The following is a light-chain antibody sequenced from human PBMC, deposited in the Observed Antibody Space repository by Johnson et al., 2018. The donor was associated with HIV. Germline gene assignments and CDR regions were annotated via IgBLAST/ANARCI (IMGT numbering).Light chain of an antibody. CDR2: DNN. Sequence: QSVLTQPPSVSAAPGHKVTISCSGRSSNIGNNYVSWYQQLPGKAPKLFIFDNNKRPSGIPDRFSGSKSGTSATLGITGLQTGDEADYYCGTWDSSLSAYVFGTGTKVTVV. CDR1: SSNIGNNY. CDR3: GTWDSSLSAYV. J-gene: IGLJ1*01. V-gene: IGLV1-51*01.